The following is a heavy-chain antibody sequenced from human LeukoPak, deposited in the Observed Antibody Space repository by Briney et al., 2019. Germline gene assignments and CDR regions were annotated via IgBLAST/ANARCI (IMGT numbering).Heavy chain of an antibody. J-gene: IGHJ5*02. D-gene: IGHD6-6*01. CDR2: ISSSSSYI. Sequence: PGGSLRLSCAASGFTFSSYSMNWVRQAPGKGLEWDSSISSSSSYIYYADSVKGRFTISRDNAKNSLYLQMNSLRAEDTAVYYCARDRLSSTGNWFDPLGQGTLVTVSS. CDR3: ARDRLSSTGNWFDP. CDR1: GFTFSSYS. V-gene: IGHV3-21*01.